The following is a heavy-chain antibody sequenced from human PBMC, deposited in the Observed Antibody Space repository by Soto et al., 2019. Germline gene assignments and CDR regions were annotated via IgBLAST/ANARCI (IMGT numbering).Heavy chain of an antibody. CDR2: ISWDGGST. CDR3: AKESQRIAAAGSIYYYYGMDV. V-gene: IGHV3-43*01. Sequence: GGSLRLSCAASGFTFDDYTMHWVRQAPGKGLEWVSLISWDGGSTYYADYVKGRFTISRDNSKNSLYLQMNSLRTEDTALYYCAKESQRIAAAGSIYYYYGMDVWGQGTTVTVSS. CDR1: GFTFDDYT. J-gene: IGHJ6*02. D-gene: IGHD6-13*01.